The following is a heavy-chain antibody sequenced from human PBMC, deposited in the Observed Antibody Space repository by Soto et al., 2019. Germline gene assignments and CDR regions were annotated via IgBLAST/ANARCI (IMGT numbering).Heavy chain of an antibody. J-gene: IGHJ3*02. D-gene: IGHD2-2*01. CDR3: ASGVTEYGAFDI. CDR1: GFTFSSYS. V-gene: IGHV3-21*01. Sequence: EVQLVESGGGLVKPGGSLRLSCAASGFTFSSYSINWVRQAPGKGLEWVSSISSSSSYIYYADSVKDRFTISRDNAKNALYLQMNSLRAEDTAVYYCASGVTEYGAFDIWGQGTMVTVSS. CDR2: ISSSSSYI.